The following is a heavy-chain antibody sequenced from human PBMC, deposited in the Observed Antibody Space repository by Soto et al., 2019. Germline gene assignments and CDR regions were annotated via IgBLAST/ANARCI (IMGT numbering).Heavy chain of an antibody. CDR1: GGSISSGGYY. V-gene: IGHV4-31*03. Sequence: QVQLQESGPGLVKPSQTLSLTCTVSGGSISSGGYYWSWIRQHPGKGLEWIGYIYYSGSTYDNPSLKSRVTISVDTSKTQFSLKLSSVTAADTAVYYCARVEFWGNYFDYWCQGTLVTVSS. D-gene: IGHD3-16*01. CDR3: ARVEFWGNYFDY. CDR2: IYYSGST. J-gene: IGHJ4*02.